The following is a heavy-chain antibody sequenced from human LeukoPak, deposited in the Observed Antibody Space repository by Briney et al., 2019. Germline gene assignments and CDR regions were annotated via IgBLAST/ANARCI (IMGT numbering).Heavy chain of an antibody. CDR3: AKPRSTGWYYFDY. V-gene: IGHV3-9*01. CDR1: GFTFDGYA. J-gene: IGHJ4*02. Sequence: HPGGSLRLSCAASGFTFDGYAMHWVRQVPGKGLEWVSSISWNSGSVNYADSVKGRFTISRDNAKSSLYLQMNNLRVEDTALYYCAKPRSTGWYYFDYWGQGTLVTVSS. D-gene: IGHD6-19*01. CDR2: ISWNSGSV.